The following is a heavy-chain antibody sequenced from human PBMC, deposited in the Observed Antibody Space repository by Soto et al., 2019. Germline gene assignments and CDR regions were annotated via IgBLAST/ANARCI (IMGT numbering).Heavy chain of an antibody. V-gene: IGHV3-53*01. D-gene: IGHD6-19*01. CDR1: GFTVSSNY. Sequence: LVGSLRLSCAASGFTVSSNYMSWVRQAPGKGLEWVSVIYSGGNTFYADSVKGRFTISRDNSKNTLYLQMNSLRAEDTAVYYCARGSIAVAGYVAYWGQGTLVTVSS. CDR3: ARGSIAVAGYVAY. CDR2: IYSGGNT. J-gene: IGHJ4*02.